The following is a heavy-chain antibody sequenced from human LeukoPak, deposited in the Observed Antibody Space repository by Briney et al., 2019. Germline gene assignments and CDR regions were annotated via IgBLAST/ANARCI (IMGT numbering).Heavy chain of an antibody. D-gene: IGHD2-2*01. J-gene: IGHJ5*02. CDR1: GGSFSGYY. V-gene: IGHV4-34*01. CDR2: INHSGST. Sequence: SETLSLTCAVYGGSFSGYYWSWIRQPPGKGLEWIGEINHSGSTNYNPSLKSRVTISVDTSKNQFSLKLSSVTAADTAVYYCARVFGSYCSSTSCYYNWFDPWGQGTLVTVSS. CDR3: ARVFGSYCSSTSCYYNWFDP.